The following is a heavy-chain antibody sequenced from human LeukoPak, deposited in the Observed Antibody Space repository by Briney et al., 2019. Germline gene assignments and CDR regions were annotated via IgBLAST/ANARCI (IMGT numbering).Heavy chain of an antibody. CDR1: GFSFIDYD. D-gene: IGHD6-6*01. J-gene: IGHJ6*02. CDR2: LGTNGDA. V-gene: IGHV3-13*01. Sequence: GSLRLSCVASGFSFIDYDMYWVRQAAGRGLEWVSALGTNGDAYYLGSVRGRFTISRENVKNSLYLQMNSLGVEDTAVYYCAREWRGIASHYHGMDVWGQGTTATVSS. CDR3: AREWRGIASHYHGMDV.